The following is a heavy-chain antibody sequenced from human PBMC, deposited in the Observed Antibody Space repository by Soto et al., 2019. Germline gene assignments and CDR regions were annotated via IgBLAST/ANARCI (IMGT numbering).Heavy chain of an antibody. Sequence: QSGGSLRLSCAASGFTFSSYAMHWVRQAPGKGLEWVAVISYDGSNKYYADSVKGRFTISRDNSKNTLYLQMNSLRAEDTAVYYCAREPYDYVWGSYRSGLGYYGMDVWGQGTTVTVSS. CDR1: GFTFSSYA. D-gene: IGHD3-16*02. J-gene: IGHJ6*02. V-gene: IGHV3-30-3*01. CDR3: AREPYDYVWGSYRSGLGYYGMDV. CDR2: ISYDGSNK.